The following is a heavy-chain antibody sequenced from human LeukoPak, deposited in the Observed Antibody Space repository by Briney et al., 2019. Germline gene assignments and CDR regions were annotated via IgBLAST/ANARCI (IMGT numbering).Heavy chain of an antibody. D-gene: IGHD2-21*02. CDR3: ARGLGVTDYFEY. CDR2: ISYDGSNK. CDR1: GFTFSSYA. Sequence: GRSLRLSCAASGFTFSSYAMHWVRQAPGKGLEWVAVISYDGSNKYYADSVKGRFTISRDNSKNTLYLQMNSLRAEDTAVYYCARGLGVTDYFEYWGQGTLVTVSS. J-gene: IGHJ4*02. V-gene: IGHV3-30-3*01.